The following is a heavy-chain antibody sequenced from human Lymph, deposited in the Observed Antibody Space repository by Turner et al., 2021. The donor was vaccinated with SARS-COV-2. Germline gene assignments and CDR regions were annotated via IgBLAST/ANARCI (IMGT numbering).Heavy chain of an antibody. Sequence: QVQLVESGGGVVQPGRSLRLSCAACGFTCGSYAMHWVRQAPGKGLEWVAVISYDGSNKNYADSVKGRFTISRDNSKNTLYLQMNSLRAEDTAVYYCARDDREFWSGYYTHYYYYGMDVWGQVTTVTVSS. CDR3: ARDDREFWSGYYTHYYYYGMDV. J-gene: IGHJ6*02. D-gene: IGHD3-3*01. V-gene: IGHV3-30*04. CDR2: ISYDGSNK. CDR1: GFTCGSYA.